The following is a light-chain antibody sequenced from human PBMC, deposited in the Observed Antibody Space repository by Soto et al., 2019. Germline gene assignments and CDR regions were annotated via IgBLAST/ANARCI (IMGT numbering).Light chain of an antibody. V-gene: IGKV3-20*01. CDR1: QSVSSSY. CDR3: QQYGSSPWT. J-gene: IGKJ1*01. Sequence: ENVLTQSPGTLSLSPEERATLSCRASQSVSSSYLAWYQQKPGQAPRLLMYGASSRAAGIPDRFSGSGSGTDFILTISRLEPEDFAVYYCQQYGSSPWTFGQGAKVDI. CDR2: GAS.